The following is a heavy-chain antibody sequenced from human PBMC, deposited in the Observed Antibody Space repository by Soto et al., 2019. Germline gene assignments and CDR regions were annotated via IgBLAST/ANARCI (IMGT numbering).Heavy chain of an antibody. V-gene: IGHV3-30*18. J-gene: IGHJ3*02. D-gene: IGHD6-19*01. CDR1: GFTFSDYA. CDR3: TKVETSGRGRPFSCHI. CDR2: VSSDGNRK. Sequence: QVQLVESAGGVVQPGGSLRLSCSASGFTFSDYAMHWVRQAPGKGLEWVATVSSDGNRKYYATSVKGRFAISKDNSMGTLFLQMDSLRADDTAGYYCTKVETSGRGRPFSCHIWGQGTMVTVSS.